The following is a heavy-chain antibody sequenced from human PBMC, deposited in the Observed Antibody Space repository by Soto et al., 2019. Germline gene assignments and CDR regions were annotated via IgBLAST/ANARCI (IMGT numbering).Heavy chain of an antibody. Sequence: QVQLQESGPGLVKPSQTLSLTCTVSGGSISSGDYYWSWIRQPPGKGLEWIGYIYYSGSTYYNPSLKSRVTISVDTSKTQFSLKLSSVTAADTAVYYCARPLGYDSSGYYYWYFDLWGRGTLVTVSS. J-gene: IGHJ2*01. CDR3: ARPLGYDSSGYYYWYFDL. V-gene: IGHV4-30-4*01. CDR1: GGSISSGDYY. CDR2: IYYSGST. D-gene: IGHD3-22*01.